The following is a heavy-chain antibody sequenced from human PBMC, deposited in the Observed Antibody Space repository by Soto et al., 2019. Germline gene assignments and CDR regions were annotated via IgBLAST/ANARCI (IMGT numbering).Heavy chain of an antibody. CDR3: ARVGGPGDYYFDY. J-gene: IGHJ4*02. D-gene: IGHD4-17*01. V-gene: IGHV1-69*13. Sequence: GASVKVSCKASGGTFSSYAISWVRQAPGQGLEWMGGIIPIFGTANYAQKFQGRVTITADESTSTAYMELSSLRSEDTAVYYCARVGGPGDYYFDYWGQGTLVTVSS. CDR1: GGTFSSYA. CDR2: IIPIFGTA.